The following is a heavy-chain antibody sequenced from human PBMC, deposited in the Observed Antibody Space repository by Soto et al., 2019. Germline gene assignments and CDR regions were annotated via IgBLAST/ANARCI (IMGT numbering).Heavy chain of an antibody. Sequence: EVQLVESGGGLIQPGGSLRLSCAASGFTVSSNYMSWVRQTPGKGLEWVSVIYSGGNTYYADSVRGRFTISRDNSKNTLYLQMNSLRAEDTAVYYCARDRTFDYWGQGTLVTVSS. CDR2: IYSGGNT. V-gene: IGHV3-53*01. J-gene: IGHJ4*02. CDR3: ARDRTFDY. CDR1: GFTVSSNY.